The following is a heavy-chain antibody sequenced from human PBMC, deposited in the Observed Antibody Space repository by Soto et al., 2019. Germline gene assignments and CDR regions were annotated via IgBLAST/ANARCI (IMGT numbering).Heavy chain of an antibody. CDR3: ARVRGSVDY. CDR2: IYHSGST. V-gene: IGHV4-30-2*01. CDR1: GGSISSGGYS. Sequence: LSLTCAVSGGSISSGGYSWSWIRQPPGKGLEWIGYIYHSGSTYYNPSLKSRVTISVDRSKNQFSLKLSSVTAADTAVYYCARVRGSVDYWGQGTLVTVSS. J-gene: IGHJ4*02. D-gene: IGHD3-10*01.